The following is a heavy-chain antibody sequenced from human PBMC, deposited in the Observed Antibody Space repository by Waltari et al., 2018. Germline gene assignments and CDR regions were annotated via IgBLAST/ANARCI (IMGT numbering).Heavy chain of an antibody. Sequence: QVHLQQWGEGLLKPSATLSLTCAVYGGSFSDSYWSWIRQPPGKGLEWIGEINHSGNTNYNPSLKSRVTTSVDTSKTQFSLKVTSVTAADTAVYYCARRRSLPHPYYFDYWGQGTLVKVTS. CDR1: GGSFSDSY. J-gene: IGHJ4*02. CDR2: INHSGNT. V-gene: IGHV4-34*01. CDR3: ARRRSLPHPYYFDY.